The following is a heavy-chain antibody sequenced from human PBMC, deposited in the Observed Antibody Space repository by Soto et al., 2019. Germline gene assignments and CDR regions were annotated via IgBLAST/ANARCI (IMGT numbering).Heavy chain of an antibody. CDR2: INHSGST. J-gene: IGHJ3*02. D-gene: IGHD2-2*01. CDR1: GGSFSGYY. CDR3: ARAGGVVVPAANGAFDI. Sequence: QVQLQQWGAGLLKPSETLSLTCAIYGGSFSGYYWSWIRQPPGKGLEWIGEINHSGSTNYNPSLKSRVTISVDTSKNQFSLKLSSVTAADTAVYYCARAGGVVVPAANGAFDIWGQGTMVTVSS. V-gene: IGHV4-34*01.